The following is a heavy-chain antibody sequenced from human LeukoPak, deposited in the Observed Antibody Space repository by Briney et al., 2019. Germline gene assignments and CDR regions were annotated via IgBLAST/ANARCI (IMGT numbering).Heavy chain of an antibody. CDR1: GFSFTRYA. CDR2: ISTYNGDT. Sequence: ASVKVSCKASGFSFTRYAISWVRQAPGQGLEGMGWISTYNGDTNYAQKFQGRVTMTTDTSTSTAYMEVRSLRSDDTAVYYCARDPSNTSGRYAYFDYWGQGTLVTVSS. CDR3: ARDPSNTSGRYAYFDY. D-gene: IGHD6-19*01. V-gene: IGHV1-18*01. J-gene: IGHJ4*02.